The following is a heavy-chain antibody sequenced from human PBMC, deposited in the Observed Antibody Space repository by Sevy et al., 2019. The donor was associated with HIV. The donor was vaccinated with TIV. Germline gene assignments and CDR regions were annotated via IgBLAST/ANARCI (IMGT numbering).Heavy chain of an antibody. CDR2: ISAYNGST. CDR3: ARDGVGYYYGSGSYYKNWFDP. V-gene: IGHV1-18*01. CDR1: GYTFTSYG. D-gene: IGHD3-10*01. Sequence: ASVKVSCKASGYTFTSYGISWVRQAPGQGLEWMGWISAYNGSTNYAQKLQGRVTMTTDTSTSTAYMELRSLRSDDTAVYYCARDGVGYYYGSGSYYKNWFDPWGQGTLVTVSS. J-gene: IGHJ5*02.